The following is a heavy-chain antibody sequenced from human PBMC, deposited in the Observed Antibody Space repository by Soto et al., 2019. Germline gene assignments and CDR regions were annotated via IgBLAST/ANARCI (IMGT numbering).Heavy chain of an antibody. CDR1: GGSISSYY. CDR3: GRDSLITIFGVGSTGFDY. CDR2: IYYSGST. D-gene: IGHD3-3*01. J-gene: IGHJ4*02. V-gene: IGHV4-59*01. Sequence: SETLSLTCTVSGGSISSYYWSWIRQPPGKGLEWIGYIYYSGSTNYNPSLKSRVTISVDTSKNQFSLKLSSVTAADTAVYYCGRDSLITIFGVGSTGFDYWGQGTLVTVSS.